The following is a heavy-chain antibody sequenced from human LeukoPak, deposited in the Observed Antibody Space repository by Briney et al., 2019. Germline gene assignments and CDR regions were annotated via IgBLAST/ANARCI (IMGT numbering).Heavy chain of an antibody. Sequence: SETLSLTCTVSGYSLSSGYYWGWIRQPPGKGLEWIGSIYHSGSTYYNPSLKSRVTISVDTSKNQFSLKLSSVTAADTAVYYRARGLAASPLGYYYYIDVWGKGTTVTVS. J-gene: IGHJ6*03. CDR1: GYSLSSGYY. V-gene: IGHV4-38-2*02. D-gene: IGHD3-16*01. CDR3: ARGLAASPLGYYYYIDV. CDR2: IYHSGST.